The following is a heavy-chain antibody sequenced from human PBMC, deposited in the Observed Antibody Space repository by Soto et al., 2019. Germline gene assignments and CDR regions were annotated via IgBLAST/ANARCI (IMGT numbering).Heavy chain of an antibody. J-gene: IGHJ4*02. CDR2: ISTYIGNT. CDR1: GYTFTSYG. V-gene: IGHV1-18*01. D-gene: IGHD2-8*01. CDR3: ARDDVGYCSNGVCYTKPLDY. Sequence: ASVNVSCKASGYTFTSYGISWVRQAPGQGLEWMGWISTYIGNTHYAQKFQGRVTMTTDTSTTTAYLELRSLRSDDTAVYHCARDDVGYCSNGVCYTKPLDYWGQGALVTVPQ.